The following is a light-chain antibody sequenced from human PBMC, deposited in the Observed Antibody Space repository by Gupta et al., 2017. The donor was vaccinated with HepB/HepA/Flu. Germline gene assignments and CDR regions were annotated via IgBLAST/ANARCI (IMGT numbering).Light chain of an antibody. J-gene: IGLJ3*02. Sequence: QSVLPPPPDTSGPPVQRVTISCSGSSSNIGTNFVYWYQQLPGTAPKLLIYRNNQRPSGVPDRFSGSKSGTSASLAISGLRSEDEADYYCAAWDDSLSGRVFGGGTKLTVL. CDR1: SSNIGTNF. V-gene: IGLV1-47*01. CDR3: AAWDDSLSGRV. CDR2: RNN.